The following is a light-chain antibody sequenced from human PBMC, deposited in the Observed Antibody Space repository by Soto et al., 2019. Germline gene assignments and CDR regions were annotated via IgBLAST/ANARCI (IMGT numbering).Light chain of an antibody. CDR1: SGDIGTYNH. J-gene: IGLJ1*01. CDR3: CSFAGSGTGV. CDR2: EVN. Sequence: QSVLTQPASVSGSPGQSIAISCTGTSGDIGTYNHVSWYQQHPGKAPKLMISEVNKWPSGVSDRFSGSKFGDTASLTFFGLRTEDEADYYCCSFAGSGTGVFGTGTKVTV. V-gene: IGLV2-23*02.